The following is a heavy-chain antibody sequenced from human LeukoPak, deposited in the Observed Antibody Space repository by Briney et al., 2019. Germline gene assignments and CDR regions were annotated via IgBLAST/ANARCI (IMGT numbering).Heavy chain of an antibody. CDR3: ARGAGYNFFDY. CDR1: GGSISSYY. V-gene: IGHV4-59*01. J-gene: IGHJ4*02. Sequence: SETLSLTCTVSGGSISSYYWSWIRQPPGKGLEWIGYIYYSGSTNYNPSLKSRVTISVDTSKNRFSLKLSSVTAADTAVYYCARGAGYNFFDYWGQGTLVTVSS. CDR2: IYYSGST. D-gene: IGHD5-24*01.